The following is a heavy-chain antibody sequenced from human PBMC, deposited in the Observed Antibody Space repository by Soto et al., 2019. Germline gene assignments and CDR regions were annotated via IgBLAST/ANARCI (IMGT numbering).Heavy chain of an antibody. CDR3: ARGATIFGVAAYSYYEMEV. D-gene: IGHD3-3*01. CDR2: IVPAFGTP. V-gene: IGHV1-69*01. Sequence: QVQLVQSGAEVKKPGSSVKVSCRASGGTFSNYAISWVRQAPGQGLEWMGGIVPAFGTPNYAQNLQGRITITADDSTTTVYMALSSLSSEDTAVYYCARGATIFGVAAYSYYEMEVWGQGTTVTVSS. J-gene: IGHJ6*02. CDR1: GGTFSNYA.